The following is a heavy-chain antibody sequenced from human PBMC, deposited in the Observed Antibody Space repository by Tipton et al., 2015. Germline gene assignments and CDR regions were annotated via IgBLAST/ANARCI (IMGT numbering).Heavy chain of an antibody. D-gene: IGHD3-9*01. CDR1: GLTISRYW. J-gene: IGHJ4*02. CDR2: ISSDGTTK. Sequence: GSLRLSCAASGLTISRYWIHWVRQVPGKGLEWVSRISSDGTTKVYADSVKGRFTISRDNAKNTVYLQMSSLRVEDTALYHCARDFDSWRVTPSNNFNYWGQGTLVTVSP. CDR3: ARDFDSWRVTPSNNFNY. V-gene: IGHV3-74*01.